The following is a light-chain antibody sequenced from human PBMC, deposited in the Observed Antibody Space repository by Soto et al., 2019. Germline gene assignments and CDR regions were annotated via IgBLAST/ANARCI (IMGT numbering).Light chain of an antibody. J-gene: IGKJ2*01. CDR1: QSVSSSF. Sequence: EIVLTQSPGTLSLSPGERATLSCSASQSVSSSFLAWYQQKPGQAPRLLISGASSSATGVPDRFSGSGSGTDFSITISRLEPEDFAVYYCQQYGSSPTFGPGTKLEIK. CDR2: GAS. CDR3: QQYGSSPT. V-gene: IGKV3-20*01.